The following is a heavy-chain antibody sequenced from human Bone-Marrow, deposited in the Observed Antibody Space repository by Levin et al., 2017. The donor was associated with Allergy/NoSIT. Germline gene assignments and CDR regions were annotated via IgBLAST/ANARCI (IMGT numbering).Heavy chain of an antibody. J-gene: IGHJ4*02. CDR3: AGYDTSGYHSPFDY. CDR1: GLIFSNYA. Sequence: GGSLRLSCAASGLIFSNYAMNWVRQAPGEGLEWVSQISGSGSNTHYADSVRGRFTFSRDNSNNTVYLQMNSLRADDTAVYYCAGYDTSGYHSPFDYWGQGTLVTVSS. V-gene: IGHV3-23*01. D-gene: IGHD3-22*01. CDR2: ISGSGSNT.